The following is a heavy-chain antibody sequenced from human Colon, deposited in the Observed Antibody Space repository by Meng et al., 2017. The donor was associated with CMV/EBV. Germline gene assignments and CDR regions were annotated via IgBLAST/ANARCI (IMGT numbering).Heavy chain of an antibody. J-gene: IGHJ5*02. V-gene: IGHV4-59*01. CDR1: GGSMNDYS. CDR2: ISYTGTA. Sequence: SETLSLTCTVSGGSMNDYSWSWIRQPPGKGLEWIGYISYTGTAKYNPSLESRVALSVDASKKQFSLKLRSVTAADTAVYYCARTIAAARNWFDPWGQGTLVTVSS. CDR3: ARTIAAARNWFDP. D-gene: IGHD6-25*01.